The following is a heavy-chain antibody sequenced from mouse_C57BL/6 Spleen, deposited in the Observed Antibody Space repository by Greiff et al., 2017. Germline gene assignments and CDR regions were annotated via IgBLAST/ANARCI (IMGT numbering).Heavy chain of an antibody. V-gene: IGHV5-12*01. CDR3: ARHSLPYYYGSSYYAMDY. D-gene: IGHD1-1*01. Sequence: DVMLVESGGGLVQPGGSLKLSCAASGFTFSDYYMYWVRQTPEKRLEWVAYISNGGGSTYYPDTVKGRFTISRDNAKNTLYLQMSRLKSEDTAMYYCARHSLPYYYGSSYYAMDYWGQGTSVTVSS. J-gene: IGHJ4*01. CDR1: GFTFSDYY. CDR2: ISNGGGST.